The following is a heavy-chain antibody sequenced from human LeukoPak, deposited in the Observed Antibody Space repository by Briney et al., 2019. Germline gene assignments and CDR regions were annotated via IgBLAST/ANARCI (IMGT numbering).Heavy chain of an antibody. CDR1: SGSISSYY. Sequence: SETLSLTCTVSSGSISSYYWGWIRQPPGKGLEWIGGIHYSGSTHYNPSLKSRVTISVDTSKNQFSLKLSSVTPEDTAVYYCVRDGGLGLDTLDIWGQGTMVTVSS. CDR3: VRDGGLGLDTLDI. D-gene: IGHD5-24*01. CDR2: IHYSGST. V-gene: IGHV4-59*05. J-gene: IGHJ3*02.